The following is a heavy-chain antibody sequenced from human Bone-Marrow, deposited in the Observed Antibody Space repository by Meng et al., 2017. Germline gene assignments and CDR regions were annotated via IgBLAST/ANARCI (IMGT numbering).Heavy chain of an antibody. CDR1: GGSISSYY. J-gene: IGHJ4*02. CDR3: AREAGGTASYDY. V-gene: IGHV4-4*07. D-gene: IGHD5-18*01. CDR2: IYTSGST. Sequence: GSLRLSCTVSGGSISSYYWSWIRQPAGKGLEWIGRIYTSGSTNYNPALKSRVTISADTSKNQFSLKLTSVTAADTAVYYCAREAGGTASYDYWGQGTLVTVSS.